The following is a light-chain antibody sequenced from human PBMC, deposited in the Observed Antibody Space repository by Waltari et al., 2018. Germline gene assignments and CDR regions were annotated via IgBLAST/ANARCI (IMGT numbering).Light chain of an antibody. CDR2: GAS. J-gene: IGKJ1*01. Sequence: DIVMTQSPATLTVFLGDRTTLSCRASQTIRSNLAWYQLKPGQAPRLPIYGASTRATGIPARFSGSGSGTEFTLTISSLQSEDFAVYFCQQYDNWLGTFGQGTKVEIK. CDR3: QQYDNWLGT. CDR1: QTIRSN. V-gene: IGKV3-15*01.